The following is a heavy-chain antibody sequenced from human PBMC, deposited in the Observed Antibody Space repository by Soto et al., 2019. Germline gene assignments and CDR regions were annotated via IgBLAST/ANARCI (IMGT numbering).Heavy chain of an antibody. J-gene: IGHJ6*02. Sequence: PGQSLKVSCKGAGYSFTSYWISWVRQMPGKGLEWMGRIDPSDSYTNYSPSFQGHVTISADKSISTAYLQWSSLKASDTAMYYCARPGSSGYPAGMDVWGQGTTVTVSS. CDR1: GYSFTSYW. V-gene: IGHV5-10-1*01. CDR2: IDPSDSYT. CDR3: ARPGSSGYPAGMDV. D-gene: IGHD3-22*01.